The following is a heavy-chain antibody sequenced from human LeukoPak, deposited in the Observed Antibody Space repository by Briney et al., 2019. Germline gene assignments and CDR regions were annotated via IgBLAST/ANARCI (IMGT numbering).Heavy chain of an antibody. CDR3: ARLCSGGSCYYYFDY. CDR2: INAGNGNT. Sequence: EASVKVSCKVSGYTFTSYAMHWVRQAPGQRLEWMGWINAGNGNTKYSQKFQGRVTITRDTSASTAYMELSSLRSEDTAVYYCARLCSGGSCYYYFDYWGQGTLVTVPS. D-gene: IGHD2-15*01. V-gene: IGHV1-3*01. CDR1: GYTFTSYA. J-gene: IGHJ4*02.